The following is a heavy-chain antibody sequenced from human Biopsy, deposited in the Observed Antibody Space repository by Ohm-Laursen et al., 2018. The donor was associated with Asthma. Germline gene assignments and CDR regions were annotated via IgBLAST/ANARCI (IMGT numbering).Heavy chain of an antibody. V-gene: IGHV1-18*01. CDR3: ARAVNYSHYYGIDV. Sequence: ASVKVSCKTSGYTFNSAGITWVRQAPGQGLEWMGWISVYNGNTKDAQKLQDRVTMITDTSTSTAYMELRSLRSDDTAVYFCARAVNYSHYYGIDVWGQGTTVTVS. D-gene: IGHD3-10*01. CDR1: GYTFNSAG. J-gene: IGHJ6*02. CDR2: ISVYNGNT.